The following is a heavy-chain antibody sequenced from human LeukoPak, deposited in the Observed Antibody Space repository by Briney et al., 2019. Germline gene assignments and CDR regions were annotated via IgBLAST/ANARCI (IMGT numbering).Heavy chain of an antibody. Sequence: AETLSPPCTVSSGSISGYYWSWIRQSPGKGLEWIGYIYSSGTTNYNPSLKSRVTISVDSSKNQFSLRLNSVTAADTAVYYCAGGGGSDHQSNWFDPWGQGDLVLVSS. CDR3: AGGGGSDHQSNWFDP. V-gene: IGHV4-59*01. D-gene: IGHD2-21*02. J-gene: IGHJ5*02. CDR1: SGSISGYY. CDR2: IYSSGTT.